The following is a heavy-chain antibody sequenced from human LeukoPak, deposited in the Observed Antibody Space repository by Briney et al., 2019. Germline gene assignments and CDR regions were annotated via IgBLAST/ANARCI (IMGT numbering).Heavy chain of an antibody. J-gene: IGHJ6*02. Sequence: SETLSLTCTVSGGSISSYYWSWIRQPPGKGLEWIGYIYYGGYTIYNPTLKSRVTISVDTSKNQFSLRLNSMTAADTAVYYCTRHPEIPAFENGLDVWGQGAPVIVSS. CDR2: IYYGGYT. CDR1: GGSISSYY. D-gene: IGHD2-2*01. V-gene: IGHV4-59*08. CDR3: TRHPEIPAFENGLDV.